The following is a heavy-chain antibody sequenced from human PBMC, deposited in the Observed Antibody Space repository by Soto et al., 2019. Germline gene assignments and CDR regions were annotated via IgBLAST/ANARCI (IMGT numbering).Heavy chain of an antibody. V-gene: IGHV3-74*01. J-gene: IGHJ5*02. CDR1: GFTFSSYW. Sequence: EVQLVESGGGLVQPGGSLRLSCAASGFTFSSYWMHWVRQAPGKGLVWVSRINSDGSSTSYADSVKGRFTISRDNAKNTLYLQMNSLRAEDTAVYYCVSVPGPPSLYNWFDPWGQGTLVTVSS. CDR2: INSDGSST. CDR3: VSVPGPPSLYNWFDP. D-gene: IGHD3-10*01.